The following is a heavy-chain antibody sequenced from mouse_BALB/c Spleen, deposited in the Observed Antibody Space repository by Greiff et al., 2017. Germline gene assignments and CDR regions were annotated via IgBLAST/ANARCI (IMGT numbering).Heavy chain of an antibody. CDR1: GYTFTDYE. J-gene: IGHJ4*01. CDR2: IDPETGGT. CDR3: TRWGMTTGDMDY. Sequence: VKLVESGAELVRPGASVTLSCKASGYTFTDYEMHWVKQTPVHGLEWIGAIDPETGGTAYNQKFKGKATLTADKSSSTAYMELRSLTSEDSAVYYCTRWGMTTGDMDYWGQGTSVTVSS. V-gene: IGHV1-15*01.